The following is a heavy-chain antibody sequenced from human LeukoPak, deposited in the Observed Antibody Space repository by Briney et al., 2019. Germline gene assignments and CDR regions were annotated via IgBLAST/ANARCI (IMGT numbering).Heavy chain of an antibody. J-gene: IGHJ5*02. CDR3: ARVGYYDILTGSIGWFDP. CDR1: GGSFSGYY. CDR2: INHSGST. D-gene: IGHD3-9*01. V-gene: IGHV4-34*01. Sequence: SETLSLTCAVYGGSFSGYYWSWIRQPPGKGLEWVGEINHSGSTNYNPSLKSRVTISVDTSKNQFSLKLSSVTAADTAVYYCARVGYYDILTGSIGWFDPWGQGTLVTVSS.